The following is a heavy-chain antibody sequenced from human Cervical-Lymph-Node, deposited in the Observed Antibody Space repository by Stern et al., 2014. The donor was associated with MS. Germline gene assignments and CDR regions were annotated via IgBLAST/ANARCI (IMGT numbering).Heavy chain of an antibody. CDR2: ISRSSTDL. D-gene: IGHD6-6*01. CDR3: ARAEGSSSSISN. V-gene: IGHV3-48*02. J-gene: IGHJ4*02. CDR1: GFTFSSYS. Sequence: VQLVESGGGLVQPGGSLRLSCVTSGFTFSSYSMNWVRQAPGKGLEWVSYISRSSTDLYYADSVKGRFTISRDNAKNSLYLQMKSLRDEDTAVYYCARAEGSSSSISNWGQGTLVTVSS.